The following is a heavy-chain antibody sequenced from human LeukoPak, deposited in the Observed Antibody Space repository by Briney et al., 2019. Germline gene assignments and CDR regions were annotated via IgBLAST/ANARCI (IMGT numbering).Heavy chain of an antibody. J-gene: IGHJ4*02. CDR1: GFTFNTYW. CDR3: ARDSVAASGDLDY. CDR2: TNSDGSGT. D-gene: IGHD6-13*01. V-gene: IGHV3-74*01. Sequence: GGSLRLSCAASGFTFNTYWMHWVRQAPGKGLVWVSRTNSDGSGTRYADSVKGRFTISRDNAKNTLYLQMNSLRAEDTAVYYCARDSVAASGDLDYWGQGTLVTVSS.